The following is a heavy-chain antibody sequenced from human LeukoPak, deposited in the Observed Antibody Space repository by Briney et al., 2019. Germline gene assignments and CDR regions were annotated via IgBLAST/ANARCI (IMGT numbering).Heavy chain of an antibody. Sequence: KTSETLSLTCTVSGGSISSGSYYWSWIRQPAGKGLEWIGRIYTSGSTNYNPSLKSRVTISVDTSKNQFSLKLSSVTAAVTAVYYCARCENYYGMDVWGQGTTVTVSS. V-gene: IGHV4-61*02. CDR3: ARCENYYGMDV. CDR2: IYTSGST. CDR1: GGSISSGSYY. J-gene: IGHJ6*02.